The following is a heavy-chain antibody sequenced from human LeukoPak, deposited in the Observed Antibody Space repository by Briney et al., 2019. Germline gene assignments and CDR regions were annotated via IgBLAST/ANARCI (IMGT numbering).Heavy chain of an antibody. CDR1: GFTFSNAW. Sequence: GGSLRLSCAASGFTFSNAWMSWVRQAPGKGLEWVSYISHDSVVIYYTDSVKGRFTVSRDNVNNLLYLQMSRLTVDDAAVYYCAREGFSTVTSDYWGQGTLVTVSS. V-gene: IGHV3-48*04. CDR3: AREGFSTVTSDY. CDR2: ISHDSVVI. J-gene: IGHJ4*02. D-gene: IGHD4-17*01.